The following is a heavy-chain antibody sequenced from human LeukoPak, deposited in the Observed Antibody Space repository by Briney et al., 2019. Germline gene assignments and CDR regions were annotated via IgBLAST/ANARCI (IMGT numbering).Heavy chain of an antibody. Sequence: SGTLSLTCAVSGGSISSGSYYWSWIRQPAGKGLEWIGRIYTSGSTNYNPSLKSRVTISVDTSKNQFSLKLSSVTAADTAVYYCARDIYARVTRGYYYYYMDVWGKGTTVTISS. D-gene: IGHD4-17*01. CDR2: IYTSGST. V-gene: IGHV4-61*02. CDR3: ARDIYARVTRGYYYYYMDV. CDR1: GGSISSGSYY. J-gene: IGHJ6*03.